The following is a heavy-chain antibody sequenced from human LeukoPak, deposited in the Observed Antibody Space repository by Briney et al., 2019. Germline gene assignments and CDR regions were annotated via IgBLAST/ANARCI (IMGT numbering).Heavy chain of an antibody. D-gene: IGHD5-12*01. CDR1: GLTFSRFW. CDR2: INQEGSEK. Sequence: GGSLSLSCATSGLTFSRFWTGWVRQAPGKGLEWVANINQEGSEKYSVDSVKGRFTISIDNAKNSLSLQMDSLRAEDTAVYFCARGHVAFDYWGQGTLVTVSS. CDR3: ARGHVAFDY. V-gene: IGHV3-7*04. J-gene: IGHJ4*02.